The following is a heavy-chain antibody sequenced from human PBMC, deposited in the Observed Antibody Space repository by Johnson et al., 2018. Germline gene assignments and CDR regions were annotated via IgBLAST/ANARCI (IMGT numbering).Heavy chain of an antibody. CDR2: ISGSGVST. V-gene: IGHV3-23*04. CDR3: ANSVSDYGDYVYLQN. D-gene: IGHD4-17*01. Sequence: EVQLVESGGGLVQPGGSLRLSCAASGFTFSNHAMSWVRQAPGKGLEWVSAISGSGVSTSYADSVRGRFTISRANSRNTLYLQLSSLRAEDTAVYFCANSVSDYGDYVYLQNWGQGTLVTVSS. CDR1: GFTFSNHA. J-gene: IGHJ1*01.